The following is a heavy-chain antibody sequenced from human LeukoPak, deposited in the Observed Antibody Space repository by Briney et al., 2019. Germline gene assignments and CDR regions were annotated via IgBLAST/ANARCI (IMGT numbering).Heavy chain of an antibody. J-gene: IGHJ4*02. D-gene: IGHD1-26*01. Sequence: PSETLSLTCTVSGDSISGYYWSWIRQPPGKGLEWIGYIYYSGSTNYNPSLKSRVTISVDASRNQFSLKLSSVTAADTAVYYCARDPRYSGSYYLDYWGQGTLVTVSS. CDR3: ARDPRYSGSYYLDY. CDR2: IYYSGST. CDR1: GDSISGYY. V-gene: IGHV4-59*01.